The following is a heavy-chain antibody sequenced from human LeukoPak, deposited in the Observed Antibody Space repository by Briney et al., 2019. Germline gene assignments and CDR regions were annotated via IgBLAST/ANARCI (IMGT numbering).Heavy chain of an antibody. CDR1: ELNFENHW. CDR3: ARGPPTGGGAYVGDY. Sequence: GGSLRLSCAASELNFENHWMHWVRQVPGKGLEWVSRTDAGGSSTSYADSVRGRFSIFRDNGKSTLYLQMNSLRVEDTAVYYCARGPPTGGGAYVGDYWGHGTLVTVSS. CDR2: TDAGGSST. D-gene: IGHD2-8*02. J-gene: IGHJ4*01. V-gene: IGHV3-74*01.